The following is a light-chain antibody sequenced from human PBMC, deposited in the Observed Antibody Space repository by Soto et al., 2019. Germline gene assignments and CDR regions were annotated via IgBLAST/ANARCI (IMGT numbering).Light chain of an antibody. J-gene: IGKJ2*01. CDR3: QQYNSYST. CDR2: DAS. Sequence: AIQLTQSPSSLSASVGDRVTITCRASQGISSYLAWYQQKPGKAPKLLIYDASSLESGVPSRFSGSGSGTEFTLTISSLQPDDFATYYCQQYNSYSTFGQGTKLEIK. V-gene: IGKV1-13*02. CDR1: QGISSY.